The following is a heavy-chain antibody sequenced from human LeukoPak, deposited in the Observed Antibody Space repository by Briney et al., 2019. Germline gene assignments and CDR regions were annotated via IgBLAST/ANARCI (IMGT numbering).Heavy chain of an antibody. Sequence: GGSLRLSCAASGFTFSNYAMNWVRQAPGKGLEWVSTITDNGGTTYYADSVKGRFTISRDNSKSTLYLQMSSLRAEDTAVYYCASAQYSSSWYGGNYFDYWGQGSLVTVSS. CDR3: ASAQYSSSWYGGNYFDY. D-gene: IGHD6-13*01. CDR2: ITDNGGTT. CDR1: GFTFSNYA. V-gene: IGHV3-23*01. J-gene: IGHJ4*02.